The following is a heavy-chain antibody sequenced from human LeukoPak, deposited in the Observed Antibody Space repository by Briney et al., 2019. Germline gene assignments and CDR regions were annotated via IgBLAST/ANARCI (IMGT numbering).Heavy chain of an antibody. CDR1: GYTFTNYD. J-gene: IGHJ5*02. D-gene: IGHD3-3*01. CDR2: MNPNSGNT. Sequence: GASVKVSCKASGYTFTNYDINWVRQATGQGLEWMGWMNPNSGNTGYAQKFQGRVTITRNTSISTAYMELSSLRSEDTAVYYCARGTELPYYDFWSGYYRLSEWFDPWGQGTLVTVSS. CDR3: ARGTELPYYDFWSGYYRLSEWFDP. V-gene: IGHV1-8*01.